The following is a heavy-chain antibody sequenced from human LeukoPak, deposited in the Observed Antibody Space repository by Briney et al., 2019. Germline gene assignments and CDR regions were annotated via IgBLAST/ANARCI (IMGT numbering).Heavy chain of an antibody. CDR1: GGSIRNFF. CDR3: ASRYSGGYFRV. V-gene: IGHV4-59*01. D-gene: IGHD3-9*01. Sequence: SETLSLTCSVSGGSIRNFFWSWIRQPPGKGLEWIASIYYNGSANYNPSLKSRVSISVDTSKNQFSLKVSSVTAADTAMYYCASRYSGGYFRVWGQGTMVTVSS. J-gene: IGHJ3*01. CDR2: IYYNGSA.